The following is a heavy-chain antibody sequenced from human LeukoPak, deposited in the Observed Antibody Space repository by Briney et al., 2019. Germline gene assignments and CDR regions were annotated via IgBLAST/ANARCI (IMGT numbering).Heavy chain of an antibody. Sequence: PGGSLRLSCAASRFTFSNDWMSWVRQAPGKGLEWVANIKQDGREKYYVDSVKGRFTISRDNAKNSMYLQMNSLRAEDTAVYYCARDGATFSGYDWYYYMDVWGKGTTVTVSS. CDR2: IKQDGREK. CDR1: RFTFSNDW. J-gene: IGHJ6*03. D-gene: IGHD5-12*01. V-gene: IGHV3-7*01. CDR3: ARDGATFSGYDWYYYMDV.